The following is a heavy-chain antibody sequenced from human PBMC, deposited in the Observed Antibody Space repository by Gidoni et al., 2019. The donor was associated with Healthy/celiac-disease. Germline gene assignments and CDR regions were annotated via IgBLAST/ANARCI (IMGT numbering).Heavy chain of an antibody. Sequence: QVTLKESGPVLVKPTETLTLTCTVSGFSLSNARMGVSWIRQPPGKALEVLAHIFSNDEKSYSTSLKSRLTISKDTSKSQVVLTMTNMDPVDTATYYCARIKGGYEVEGNWFDPWGQGTLVTVSS. V-gene: IGHV2-26*01. CDR2: IFSNDEK. CDR3: ARIKGGYEVEGNWFDP. CDR1: GFSLSNARMG. J-gene: IGHJ5*02. D-gene: IGHD5-12*01.